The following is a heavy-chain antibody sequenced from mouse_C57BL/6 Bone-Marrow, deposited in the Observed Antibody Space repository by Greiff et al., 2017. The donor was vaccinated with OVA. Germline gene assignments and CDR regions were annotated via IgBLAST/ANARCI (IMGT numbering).Heavy chain of an antibody. Sequence: QVQLKQSGAELVRPGTSVKVSCKASGYAFTNYLIEWVKQRPGQGLEWIGVINPGSGGTNYNEKFKGKATLTADKSSSTAYMQLSSLTSEDSAVYFCAIYGNYSYFDYWGQGTTLTVSS. D-gene: IGHD2-1*01. CDR1: GYAFTNYL. CDR3: AIYGNYSYFDY. V-gene: IGHV1-54*01. CDR2: INPGSGGT. J-gene: IGHJ2*01.